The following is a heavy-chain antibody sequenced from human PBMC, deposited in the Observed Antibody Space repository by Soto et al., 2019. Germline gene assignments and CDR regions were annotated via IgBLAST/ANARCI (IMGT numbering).Heavy chain of an antibody. J-gene: IGHJ4*02. Sequence: SETLSLTCTVSGGSFKSGSYSWSWIRQPPGKGLEWIGYVYRTGRTSYNPSLKSRVSISMDTSKNQFSQNLDSVTAADTAVYFCARDFAYFDSWGQGTLVTVSS. CDR1: GGSFKSGSYS. V-gene: IGHV4-61*01. CDR2: VYRTGRT. CDR3: ARDFAYFDS. D-gene: IGHD3-3*01.